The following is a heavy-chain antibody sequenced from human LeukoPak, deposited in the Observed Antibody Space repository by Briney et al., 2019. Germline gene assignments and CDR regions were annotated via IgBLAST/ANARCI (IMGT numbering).Heavy chain of an antibody. CDR1: GFTFSSYG. D-gene: IGHD3-22*01. V-gene: IGHV3-33*01. Sequence: GGSLRLSCAASGFTFSSYGMPWVRQAPGKGLEWVAVIWYDGSNKYYADSVKGRFTISRDNSKNTLYLQMNSLRAEDTAVYYCARDGDSSGYYLYYFDYWGQGTLVTVSS. CDR2: IWYDGSNK. CDR3: ARDGDSSGYYLYYFDY. J-gene: IGHJ4*02.